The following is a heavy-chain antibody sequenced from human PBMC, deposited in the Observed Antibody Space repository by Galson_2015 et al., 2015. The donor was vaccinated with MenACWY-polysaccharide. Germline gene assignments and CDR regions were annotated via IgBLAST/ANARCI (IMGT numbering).Heavy chain of an antibody. CDR3: AKDNWLRREVLVGDYDY. CDR2: IRYDGSDK. CDR1: GFTFSRYG. Sequence: SLRLSCAASGFTFSRYGMHWVRQAPGKGLEWVSFIRYDGSDKYYTDSVKGRLTISRDTSKNVVYLQMNSLRVEDTALYFCAKDNWLRREVLVGDYDYWGQGTLVAVSS. D-gene: IGHD4-17*01. V-gene: IGHV3-30*02. J-gene: IGHJ4*02.